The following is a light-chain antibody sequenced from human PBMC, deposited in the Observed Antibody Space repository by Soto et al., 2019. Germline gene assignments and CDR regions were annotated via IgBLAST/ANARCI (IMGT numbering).Light chain of an antibody. CDR3: QQYGSSLGFT. CDR1: QSVSSSY. Sequence: EIVLTQSPGTLSLSPGERATLSCRASQSVSSSYLAWYQQKPGQAPRLLIYGASSRATGIPDRFSGSGSGTDFTLPISRLEPEDFAVYYCQQYGSSLGFTFGPGTKVDIK. V-gene: IGKV3-20*01. J-gene: IGKJ3*01. CDR2: GAS.